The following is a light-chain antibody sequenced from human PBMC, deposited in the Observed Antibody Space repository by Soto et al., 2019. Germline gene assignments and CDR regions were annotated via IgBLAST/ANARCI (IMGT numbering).Light chain of an antibody. CDR2: GAS. J-gene: IGKJ1*01. Sequence: EIVLTQSPGTLSLSPGERATLSCRASQSFSGSYLTWYQQKPGQAPRLLIYGASNRATGIPVRFSGSGSGTDFTLTISGLEPEDFAVYYCQQYGSSPRTFGQGTKVEIK. V-gene: IGKV3-20*01. CDR3: QQYGSSPRT. CDR1: QSFSGSY.